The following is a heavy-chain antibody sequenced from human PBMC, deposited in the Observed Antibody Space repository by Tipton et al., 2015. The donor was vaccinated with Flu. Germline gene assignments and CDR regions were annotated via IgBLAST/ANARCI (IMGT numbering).Heavy chain of an antibody. J-gene: IGHJ4*02. CDR3: AVFKNPGQ. V-gene: IGHV3-11*04. CDR1: GYSISSGYY. D-gene: IGHD2-21*01. CDR2: ISGSGTTI. Sequence: LSLTCSVSGYSISSGYYMSWIRQAPGKGLEWVSYISGSGTTIHYADSVKGRFTVSRDNAKKSLYLQMNSLRAEDTALYYCAVFKNPGQWGQGTLVTVSS.